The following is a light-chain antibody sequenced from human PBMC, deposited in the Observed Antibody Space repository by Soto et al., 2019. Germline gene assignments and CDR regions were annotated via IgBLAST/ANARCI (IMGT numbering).Light chain of an antibody. CDR1: SSDVGGYNY. Sequence: QSALTQPASVSGSPGQSITISCTGTSSDVGGYNYVSWYQQHPGKAPKLVIYAVSNRPSGVSSRFSGSKSGNTASLTMSGLQAEDEATYYCSSYTTSSTLYVFGTGTKVTVL. J-gene: IGLJ1*01. CDR2: AVS. V-gene: IGLV2-14*01. CDR3: SSYTTSSTLYV.